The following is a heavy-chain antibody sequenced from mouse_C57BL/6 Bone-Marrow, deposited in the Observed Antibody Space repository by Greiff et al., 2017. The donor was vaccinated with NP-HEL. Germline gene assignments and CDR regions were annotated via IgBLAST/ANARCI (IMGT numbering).Heavy chain of an antibody. CDR2: ISNLAYSI. V-gene: IGHV5-15*01. Sequence: EVQLVESGGGLVQPGGSLKLSCAASGFTFSDYGMAWVRQAPRKGPEWVAFISNLAYSIYYADTVTGRFTISRENAKNTLYLEMSSLRSEDTAMYYCARGYDGYHYAMDYWGQGTSVTVSS. J-gene: IGHJ4*01. D-gene: IGHD2-3*01. CDR1: GFTFSDYG. CDR3: ARGYDGYHYAMDY.